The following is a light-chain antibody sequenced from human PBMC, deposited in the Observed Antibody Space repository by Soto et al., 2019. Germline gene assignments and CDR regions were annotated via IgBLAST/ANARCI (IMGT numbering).Light chain of an antibody. CDR1: QSVSSSH. V-gene: IGKV3-20*01. CDR3: QQYGRSGT. J-gene: IGKJ1*01. CDR2: AAS. Sequence: DSVFTRSPGTLSLSHGERATLSCRASQSVSSSHLAWYQHKPGQAPRLLIYAASSRATGSPDRFSGGGSGTDFTLTISRLEPEDFAVYYCQQYGRSGTFGQGTKV.